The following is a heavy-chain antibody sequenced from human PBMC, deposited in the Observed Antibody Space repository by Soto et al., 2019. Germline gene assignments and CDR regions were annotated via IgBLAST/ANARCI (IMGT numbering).Heavy chain of an antibody. V-gene: IGHV4-34*01. J-gene: IGHJ6*02. CDR1: GGSFSGYY. Sequence: SETLSLTCAVYGGSFSGYYWSWIRQPPGKGLEWIGEINHSGSTNYNPSLKSRVTISVDTSKNQFSLKLSSVTAADTAVYYCARDYYYGMDVWGQGTTVTVSS. CDR2: INHSGST. CDR3: ARDYYYGMDV.